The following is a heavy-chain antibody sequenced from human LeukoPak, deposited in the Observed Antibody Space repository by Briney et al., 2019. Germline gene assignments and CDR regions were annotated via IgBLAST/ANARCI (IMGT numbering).Heavy chain of an antibody. CDR3: ARGRGLWFGXXTXPYFDY. D-gene: IGHD3-10*01. V-gene: IGHV4-34*01. J-gene: IGHJ4*02. Sequence: SETLSLTCAVYGGSFSGYYWSWIRQPPGKGLEWIGEINHSGSTNYNPSLKSRVTISVDTSKNQFSLKLSSVTAADTAVYYCARGRGLWFGXXTXPYFDYXGQGTLXTVX. CDR2: INHSGST. CDR1: GGSFSGYY.